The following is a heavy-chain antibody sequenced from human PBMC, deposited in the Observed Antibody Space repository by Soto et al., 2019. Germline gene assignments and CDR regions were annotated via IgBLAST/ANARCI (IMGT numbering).Heavy chain of an antibody. V-gene: IGHV3-48*01. J-gene: IGHJ3*02. CDR3: ARALYNWNDSAFDI. D-gene: IGHD1-1*01. CDR2: ISSSSSTI. CDR1: GFTFSSYS. Sequence: GGSLRLSCAASGFTFSSYSMNWVRQAPGKGLEWVSYISSSSSTIYYADSVTGRFTTSRDNAKNSLYLQMNSLRAEDTAVYYCARALYNWNDSAFDIWGQGTMVTV.